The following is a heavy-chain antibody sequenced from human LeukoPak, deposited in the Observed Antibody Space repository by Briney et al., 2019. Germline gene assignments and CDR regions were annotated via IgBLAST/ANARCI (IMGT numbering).Heavy chain of an antibody. CDR2: MNPNSGNT. D-gene: IGHD2-2*01. CDR1: KDSFTIYD. CDR3: ARSTIGARRRYAN. Sequence: AAVKVSCKASKDSFTIYDVNWVRQATGLGREWMGWMNPNSGNTQHAQKFQGRVTMTINSSLSTAYMELTSLPSKDTAVDYCARSTIGARRRYANWGQGTLVTVSS. V-gene: IGHV1-8*01. J-gene: IGHJ4*02.